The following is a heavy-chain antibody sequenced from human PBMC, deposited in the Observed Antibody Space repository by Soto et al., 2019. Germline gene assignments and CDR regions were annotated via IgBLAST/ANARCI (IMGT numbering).Heavy chain of an antibody. CDR1: GYTFTSYG. Sequence: ASVKVSCKASGYTFTSYGISWVRQAPGQGLEWMGWISAYNGNTNYAQKLQGRVTMTTDTSTSTAYMELRSLRSDDTAVYYCAREQVNYYDSSGFGHWGQGTLVTVS. J-gene: IGHJ4*02. CDR2: ISAYNGNT. V-gene: IGHV1-18*01. CDR3: AREQVNYYDSSGFGH. D-gene: IGHD3-22*01.